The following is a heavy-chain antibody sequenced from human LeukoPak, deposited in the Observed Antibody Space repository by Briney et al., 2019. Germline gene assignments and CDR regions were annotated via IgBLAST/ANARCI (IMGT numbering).Heavy chain of an antibody. V-gene: IGHV1-18*04. D-gene: IGHD3-10*01. CDR1: GYTFTGYY. CDR3: ARARSYYSYYYYMDV. Sequence: GASVKVSCKASGYTFTGYYMHWVRQAPGQGLEWMGWISAYNGNTNYAQKLQGRVTMTTDTSTSTAYMELRSLRSDDTAVYYCARARSYYSYYYYMDVWGKGTTVTISS. CDR2: ISAYNGNT. J-gene: IGHJ6*03.